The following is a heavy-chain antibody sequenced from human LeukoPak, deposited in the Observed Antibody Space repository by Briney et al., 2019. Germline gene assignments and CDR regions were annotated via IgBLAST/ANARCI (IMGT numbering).Heavy chain of an antibody. CDR1: GASISSYY. CDR2: IYTSGST. J-gene: IGHJ6*02. CDR3: ARDPIDSNNVNYGLDV. V-gene: IGHV4-4*07. Sequence: SETLSLSCTVSGASISSYYWAWIRQPAGKGLEWIGRIYTSGSTNYNPSLKSRVTMSVDTPKNQVSLKLSSVTAADTAVYYCARDPIDSNNVNYGLDVWGQGTTVTVSS. D-gene: IGHD4-11*01.